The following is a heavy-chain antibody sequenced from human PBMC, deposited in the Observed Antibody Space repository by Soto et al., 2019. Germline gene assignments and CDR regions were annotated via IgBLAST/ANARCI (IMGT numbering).Heavy chain of an antibody. CDR3: AKSPRRGYEPPWDY. CDR2: ISGGGDNT. V-gene: IGHV3-23*01. J-gene: IGHJ4*02. CDR1: GFTFATDA. D-gene: IGHD5-12*01. Sequence: EVQLLESGGGLVQPGGSLRLSCAASGFTFATDAMNWVRQAPGKGLEWVSGISGGGDNTYYTDSVKGRFTISRDNSKNTLYLQMNNLRAEDTAIYYCAKSPRRGYEPPWDYWGQGTLVTVSS.